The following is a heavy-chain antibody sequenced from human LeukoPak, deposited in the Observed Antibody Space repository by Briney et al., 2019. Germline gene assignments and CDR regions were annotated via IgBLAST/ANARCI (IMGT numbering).Heavy chain of an antibody. CDR1: GGSISSGDYY. D-gene: IGHD6-13*01. CDR3: ARDPAAVRGIAAVGTGGN. V-gene: IGHV4-30-4*01. J-gene: IGHJ4*02. CDR2: IYYSGST. Sequence: PSETLSLTCTVSGGSISSGDYYWSWIRQPPGKGLEWIGYIYYSGSTYYNPSLKSRVTISVDTSKNQFSLNLTSVTAADTAVYYCARDPAAVRGIAAVGTGGNWGQGTLVTVSS.